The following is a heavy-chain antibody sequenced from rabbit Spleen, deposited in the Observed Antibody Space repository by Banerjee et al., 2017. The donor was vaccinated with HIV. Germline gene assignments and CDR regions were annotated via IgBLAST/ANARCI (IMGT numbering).Heavy chain of an antibody. CDR2: IYTGSGST. CDR3: ARDLHGNANSGKL. CDR1: GFSFSSSYY. V-gene: IGHV1S40*01. Sequence: QSLEESGGDLVQPEGSLTLTCTASGFSFSSSYYMCWVRQAPGKGLEWIGCIYTGSGSTYYASWAKGRFTISKTSSTTLTLQMTSLTAADTAPYFCARDLHGNANSGKLWGPGTLVTVS. J-gene: IGHJ6*01. D-gene: IGHD6-1*01.